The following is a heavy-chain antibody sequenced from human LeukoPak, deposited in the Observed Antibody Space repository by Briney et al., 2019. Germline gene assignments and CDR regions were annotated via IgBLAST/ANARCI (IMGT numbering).Heavy chain of an antibody. CDR2: ISSSSSHI. CDR1: GFTFSSYS. V-gene: IGHV3-21*01. D-gene: IGHD3-22*01. CDR3: ARPAREEYYYDSSGYSAADY. Sequence: PGGSLRLSCAASGFTFSSYSMNWVRQAPGKGLEWVSSISSSSSHIYYADSVKGRFTISRDNAKNSLYLQMNSLRAEDTAVYYCARPAREEYYYDSSGYSAADYWGQGTLVIVSS. J-gene: IGHJ4*02.